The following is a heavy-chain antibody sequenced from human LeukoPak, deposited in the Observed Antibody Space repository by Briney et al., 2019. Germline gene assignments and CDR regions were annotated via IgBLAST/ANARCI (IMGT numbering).Heavy chain of an antibody. D-gene: IGHD3-10*01. CDR1: GGSISSYY. CDR3: ARQGGVRGVSLLDY. Sequence: SETLSLTCTVSGGSISSYYWSWIRQPPGKGLEWIGYIYYSGNTNYNPSLKSRVTISVDTSKNQFSLKLSSVTAADTAVYYCARQGGVRGVSLLDYWGQGTLVTVSS. CDR2: IYYSGNT. V-gene: IGHV4-59*08. J-gene: IGHJ4*02.